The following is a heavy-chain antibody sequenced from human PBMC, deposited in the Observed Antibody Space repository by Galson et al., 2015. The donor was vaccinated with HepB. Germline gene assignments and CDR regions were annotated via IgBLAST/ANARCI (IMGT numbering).Heavy chain of an antibody. CDR2: ISSSSSGM. Sequence: SLRLSCAASGFTFGTYSMNWVRQAPGKGLEWVSYISSSSSGMYYADSVKGRFTISRDNAKNSLYLQMNSLRAEDTAVYYCARESNFYMDVWGTGTTVAVSS. CDR3: ARESNFYMDV. J-gene: IGHJ6*03. CDR1: GFTFGTYS. V-gene: IGHV3-48*01.